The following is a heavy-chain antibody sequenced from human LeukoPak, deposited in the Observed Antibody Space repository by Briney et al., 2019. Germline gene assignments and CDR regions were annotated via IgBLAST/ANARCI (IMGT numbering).Heavy chain of an antibody. CDR2: IRYDGSNK. CDR1: GFTFSSYG. CDR3: ANFLTYYDFWSGYYQDAFDI. D-gene: IGHD3-3*01. Sequence: GGSLRLSCAASGFTFSSYGMHWVRQAPGKGLEWVAFIRYDGSNKYYADSVKGRFTISRDNSKNTLYLQMNSLRAEDTAVYYCANFLTYYDFWSGYYQDAFDIWGQGTMVTVSS. V-gene: IGHV3-30*02. J-gene: IGHJ3*02.